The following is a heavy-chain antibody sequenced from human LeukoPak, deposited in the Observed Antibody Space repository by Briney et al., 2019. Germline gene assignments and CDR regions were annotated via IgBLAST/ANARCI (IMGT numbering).Heavy chain of an antibody. D-gene: IGHD3-10*01. V-gene: IGHV3-30-3*01. CDR2: ISYDGSNK. J-gene: IGHJ4*02. Sequence: PGGSLRLSCAASGFTFSSYAMRWVRQAPDKGLEWVAVISYDGSNKYYADSVKGRFTISRDNSKNTLYLQMNSLRAEDTAVYYCARDSGSPKLDYWGQGTLVTVSS. CDR1: GFTFSSYA. CDR3: ARDSGSPKLDY.